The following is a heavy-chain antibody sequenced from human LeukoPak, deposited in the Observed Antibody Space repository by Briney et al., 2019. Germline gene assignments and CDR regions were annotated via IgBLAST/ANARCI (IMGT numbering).Heavy chain of an antibody. V-gene: IGHV3-30-3*01. CDR1: GFTFSSYA. CDR2: ISYDGSNK. Sequence: PGRSLRLSCAASGFTFSSYAMHWVRQAPGKGLEWVAVISYDGSNKYYADSVKGRFTISRDNSKNTLYLQMNSLRAEDTAVYYCARDSYGSSHYYYYGMDVWGQGTTVTVSS. J-gene: IGHJ6*02. D-gene: IGHD5-18*01. CDR3: ARDSYGSSHYYYYGMDV.